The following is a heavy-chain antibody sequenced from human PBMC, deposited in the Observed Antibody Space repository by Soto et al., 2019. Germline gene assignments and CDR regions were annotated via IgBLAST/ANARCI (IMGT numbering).Heavy chain of an antibody. Sequence: GGSLRLSCAASGFTFSSYSMNWVRQAPGKGLEWVSYISSSSSTIYYADSVKGRFTISRDNAKNSLYLQMDSLRDEDTAVYYCARDRGYSYGYGMDVWGQGTTVTVSS. CDR3: ARDRGYSYGYGMDV. V-gene: IGHV3-48*02. CDR2: ISSSSSTI. CDR1: GFTFSSYS. D-gene: IGHD5-18*01. J-gene: IGHJ6*02.